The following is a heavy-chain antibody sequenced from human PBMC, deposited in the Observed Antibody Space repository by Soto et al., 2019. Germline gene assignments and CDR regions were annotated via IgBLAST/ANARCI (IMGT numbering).Heavy chain of an antibody. V-gene: IGHV3-23*01. CDR1: GFTFSSYA. Sequence: GGSLRLSCAASGFTFSSYAMRWVRQAPGKGLQWVSAISGSGGSTYYADSVKGRLTISRDNYKNTLSLQMTSLRPEDTAVSYCAKAAVDAEFDYWGQGTLVTVSS. J-gene: IGHJ4*02. D-gene: IGHD6-19*01. CDR3: AKAAVDAEFDY. CDR2: ISGSGGST.